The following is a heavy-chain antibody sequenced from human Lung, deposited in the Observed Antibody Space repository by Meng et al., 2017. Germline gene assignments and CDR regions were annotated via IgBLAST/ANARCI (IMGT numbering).Heavy chain of an antibody. CDR3: VRDEDISSAGKLFGDY. CDR1: GYNFPDYW. V-gene: IGHV1-2*06. J-gene: IGHJ4*02. CDR2: IDPKSGDT. Sequence: QVQLVQAGAEVKKPGASVKFSCKPSGYNFPDYWLHWVRRAPGQGLEWMGRIDPKSGDTHYAQRFQGRVTMTGDTSISTAYMELSGLRSDDTAMYYCVRDEDISSAGKLFGDYWGQGTLVTVSS. D-gene: IGHD6-13*01.